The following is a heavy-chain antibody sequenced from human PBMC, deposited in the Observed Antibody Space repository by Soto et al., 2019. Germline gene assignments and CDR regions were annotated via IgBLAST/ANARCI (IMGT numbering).Heavy chain of an antibody. J-gene: IGHJ3*02. CDR2: INPATGAA. Sequence: QLHLMQSGAVVKKPGASVTVSCSASGYPVTAYYMHWVRQAPGRGLEWMGGINPATGAAKYTQTFQGRVTLHRDPSTSTVFMELSGLPSPAAAAFYWARGGGVGVAGSAAFDMWGQGTVVTVSS. CDR3: ARGGGVGVAGSAAFDM. CDR1: GYPVTAYY. D-gene: IGHD3-3*01. V-gene: IGHV1-2*02.